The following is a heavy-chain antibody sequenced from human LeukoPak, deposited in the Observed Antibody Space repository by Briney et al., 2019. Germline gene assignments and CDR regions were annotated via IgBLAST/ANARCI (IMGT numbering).Heavy chain of an antibody. V-gene: IGHV4-59*01. D-gene: IGHD1-1*01. CDR3: ARGRVSSSTWYSTYYYYFYMDV. CDR1: DDSITMYY. CDR2: VGHTGST. Sequence: MASETLSLTCSVSDDSITMYYWTWIRQPPGKGLEWIGYVGHTGSTNFNPSLNGRVSISRDTTKNLFSPRLRSVTAADTAVYFCARGRVSSSTWYSTYYYYFYMDVWGKGTTVTVSS. J-gene: IGHJ6*03.